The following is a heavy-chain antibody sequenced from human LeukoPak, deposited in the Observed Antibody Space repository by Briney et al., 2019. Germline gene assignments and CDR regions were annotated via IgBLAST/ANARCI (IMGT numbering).Heavy chain of an antibody. CDR3: ARERYERYCSSTSCYEEGYYFDY. CDR2: INPNSGGT. J-gene: IGHJ4*02. CDR1: GYTFTGYY. D-gene: IGHD2-2*01. Sequence: ASVKVSCKASGYTFTGYYMHWVRQAPGQGLEWMGRINPNSGGTNYAQKFQGRVTMTRDTSISTAYMELSRLRSDDTAVYYCARERYERYCSSTSCYEEGYYFDYWGQGTLVTVSS. V-gene: IGHV1-2*06.